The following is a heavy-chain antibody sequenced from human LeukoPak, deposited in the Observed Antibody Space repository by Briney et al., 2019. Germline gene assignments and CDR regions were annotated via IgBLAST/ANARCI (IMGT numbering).Heavy chain of an antibody. V-gene: IGHV4-59*03. Sequence: PSETLSLTCTVSRASMSSFFWSWIRQPPGKGLEWIGHIHYSGTTKYNPSLTSRITLSMDTSKSQVSLRLPSVTAADTAMYYCAASGNSWWEGFFHDWGQGTLVSVSS. J-gene: IGHJ1*01. CDR3: AASGNSWWEGFFHD. CDR1: RASMSSFF. D-gene: IGHD2-8*02. CDR2: IHYSGTT.